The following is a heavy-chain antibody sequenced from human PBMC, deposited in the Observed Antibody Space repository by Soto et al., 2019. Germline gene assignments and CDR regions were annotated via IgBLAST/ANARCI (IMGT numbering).Heavy chain of an antibody. CDR1: GGTFNSYA. D-gene: IGHD6-13*01. Sequence: GASVKVSCKASGGTFNSYALSWVRQAPGQGLEWMGGIIPIFGTANYAQKFQGRVTITADKSTSTAYMELSSLRSEDTAVYYCAVIAAPSPYYYYGMDVWGQGTTVTV. V-gene: IGHV1-69*06. CDR3: AVIAAPSPYYYYGMDV. CDR2: IIPIFGTA. J-gene: IGHJ6*02.